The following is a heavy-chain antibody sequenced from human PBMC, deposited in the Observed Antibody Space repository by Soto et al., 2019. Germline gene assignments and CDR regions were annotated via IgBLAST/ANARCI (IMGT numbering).Heavy chain of an antibody. D-gene: IGHD2-21*02. CDR3: AARPCGGDCYSSLRPLDY. J-gene: IGHJ4*02. V-gene: IGHV4-34*01. CDR2: INHSGST. Sequence: PSETLSLTCAVYGGSFSGYYWSWIRQPPGKGLEWIGEINHSGSTNYNPSLKSRVTISVDTSKNQFSLKLSSVTAADTAVYYCAARPCGGDCYSSLRPLDYWGQGTLVTVSS. CDR1: GGSFSGYY.